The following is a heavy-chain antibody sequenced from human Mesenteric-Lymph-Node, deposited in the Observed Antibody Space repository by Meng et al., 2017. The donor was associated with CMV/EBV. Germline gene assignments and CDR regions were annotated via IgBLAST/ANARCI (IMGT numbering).Heavy chain of an antibody. CDR1: GFTFSSYS. V-gene: IGHV3-53*01. CDR3: AKDSHTRVRASD. Sequence: GGSLRLSCAASGFTFSSYSMNWVRQAPGKGLEWVSIIYNDGATYYADSVKGRFTISRDNSKNTLYLQMNSLRVEDTAVYFCAKDSHTRVRASDWGQGTLVTVSS. J-gene: IGHJ4*02. CDR2: IYNDGAT.